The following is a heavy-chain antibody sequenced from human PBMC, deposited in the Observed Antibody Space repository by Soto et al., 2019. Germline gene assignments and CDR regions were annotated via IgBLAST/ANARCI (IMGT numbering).Heavy chain of an antibody. CDR1: GFTFDDYA. Sequence: PGGSLRLSCAASGFTFDDYAMHWVRQAPGKGLEWVSGISWNSGSIGYADSVKGRFTISRDNAKNSLYLQMNSLRAEDTALYYCAKDISSSSVQYYYYGMDVWGQGTTVTVSS. CDR3: AKDISSSSVQYYYYGMDV. CDR2: ISWNSGSI. V-gene: IGHV3-9*01. D-gene: IGHD6-6*01. J-gene: IGHJ6*02.